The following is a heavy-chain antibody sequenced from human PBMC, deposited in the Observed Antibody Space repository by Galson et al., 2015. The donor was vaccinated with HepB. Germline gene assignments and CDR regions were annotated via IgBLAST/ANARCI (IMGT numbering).Heavy chain of an antibody. D-gene: IGHD2-8*01. Sequence: SETLSLTCTVSGGSVSSGTFYWSWIRQPPGKGLEWLAYMYYTGNTAYNPSLGGRATISVDTSKNQFSLKLSSVTAADTAVYYCARDDPNGIGGDAFDIWGQGTMVTVSS. CDR2: MYYTGNT. V-gene: IGHV4-61*01. J-gene: IGHJ3*02. CDR3: ARDDPNGIGGDAFDI. CDR1: GGSVSSGTFY.